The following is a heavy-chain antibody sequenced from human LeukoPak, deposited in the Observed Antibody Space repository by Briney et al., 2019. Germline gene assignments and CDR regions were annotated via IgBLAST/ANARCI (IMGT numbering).Heavy chain of an antibody. CDR3: AGTDSGYIDY. Sequence: PPQTLSLTCVISGDSVSSNSAAWNWIRQSPSRGLEWLGRTYYRSKWYNSYAVSVKSRINIKPDTSKNQFSLQMNSVTPEDTAVYYCAGTDSGYIDYWGQGTLVTVSS. D-gene: IGHD3-10*01. CDR2: TYYRSKWYN. V-gene: IGHV6-1*01. J-gene: IGHJ4*02. CDR1: GDSVSSNSAA.